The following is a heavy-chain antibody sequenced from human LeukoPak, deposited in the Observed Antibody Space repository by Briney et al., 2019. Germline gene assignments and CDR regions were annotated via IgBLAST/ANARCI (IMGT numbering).Heavy chain of an antibody. V-gene: IGHV3-66*01. CDR3: ARFTSSRDWAQYFQH. CDR2: IYSDGST. CDR1: GFTVSSNY. D-gene: IGHD2-21*02. Sequence: PGGSLRLSCAASGFTVSSNYMSWVRQAPGKGLEWVSVIYSDGSTYYADSVKGRFTISRDNSKNTLYLQVNSLRAEDTAVYYCARFTSSRDWAQYFQHWGQGTLVTVSS. J-gene: IGHJ1*01.